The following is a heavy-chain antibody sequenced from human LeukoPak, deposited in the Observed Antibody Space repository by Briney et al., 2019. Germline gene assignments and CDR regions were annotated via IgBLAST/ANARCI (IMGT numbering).Heavy chain of an antibody. CDR2: IKQDGSEK. CDR1: GFTFSSYG. Sequence: PGGSLRLSCAASGFTFSSYGMHWVRQAPGKGLEWVANIKQDGSEKYYVDSVKGRFTISRDNAKNSLFLQMDSLRVEDTAVYYCASNSLTRAKGTDYWGQGTLVTVSS. D-gene: IGHD3-9*01. V-gene: IGHV3-7*01. J-gene: IGHJ4*02. CDR3: ASNSLTRAKGTDY.